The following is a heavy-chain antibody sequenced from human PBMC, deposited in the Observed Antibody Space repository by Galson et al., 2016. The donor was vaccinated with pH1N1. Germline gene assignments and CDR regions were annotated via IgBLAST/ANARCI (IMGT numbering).Heavy chain of an antibody. Sequence: QSGAEVKKSGESLKISCRSSGYSFTGYWLAWVRQLPGNGLEWMGVVYPGDSDTRYSPSFEGQVTISADNSINTAYLQWSSLKASDTALCYCSRYRDGYKITASFDPWGQGTLVTVSS. CDR1: GYSFTGYW. CDR3: SRYRDGYKITASFDP. CDR2: VYPGDSDT. D-gene: IGHD5-24*01. V-gene: IGHV5-51*01. J-gene: IGHJ5*02.